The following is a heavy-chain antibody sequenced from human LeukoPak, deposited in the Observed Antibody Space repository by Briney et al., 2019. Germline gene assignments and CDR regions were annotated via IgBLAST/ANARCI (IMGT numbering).Heavy chain of an antibody. J-gene: IGHJ4*02. CDR1: GYTFTSYG. CDR3: ATSGAPTDDKWGFDY. D-gene: IGHD2-15*01. V-gene: IGHV1-18*01. Sequence: GASVKVSCKASGYTFTSYGISWVRQAPGQGLEWMGWISAYNGNTNYAQKLQGRVTMTTDTSTSTAYMELSSLRSEDTAVYYCATSGAPTDDKWGFDYWGQGTLVTVSS. CDR2: ISAYNGNT.